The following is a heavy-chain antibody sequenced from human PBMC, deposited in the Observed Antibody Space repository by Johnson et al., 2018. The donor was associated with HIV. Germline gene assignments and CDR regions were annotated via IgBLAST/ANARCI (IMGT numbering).Heavy chain of an antibody. Sequence: QVQLVESGGGVVQPGRSLRLSCAASGFTFSSYVMHWVRQAPGKGLEWVAVMSYDGSNKYYADSVKGRFTISRDNSKSRLYLQTDSLRADDTAVYYCARDREYGLAWGLAFDIWGQGTMVTVSS. CDR3: ARDREYGLAWGLAFDI. CDR1: GFTFSSYV. CDR2: MSYDGSNK. J-gene: IGHJ3*02. V-gene: IGHV3-30*04. D-gene: IGHD7-27*01.